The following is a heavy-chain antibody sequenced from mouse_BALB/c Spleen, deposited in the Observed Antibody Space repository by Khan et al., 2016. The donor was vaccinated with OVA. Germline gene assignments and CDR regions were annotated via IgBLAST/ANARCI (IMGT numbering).Heavy chain of an antibody. Sequence: QVQLQQSGAELVKPGASVKLCCKTSGYTFTSYWIQWVKQRPGQGLGWIGQIFPGTGTTYYNENFKGKATLTVDTSSNTAYMQFSSLTSEDSAVYCCARGYFGNYEFAYWGQGTLVTVSP. J-gene: IGHJ3*01. CDR2: IFPGTGTT. V-gene: IGHV1S132*01. CDR1: GYTFTSYW. CDR3: ARGYFGNYEFAY. D-gene: IGHD2-1*01.